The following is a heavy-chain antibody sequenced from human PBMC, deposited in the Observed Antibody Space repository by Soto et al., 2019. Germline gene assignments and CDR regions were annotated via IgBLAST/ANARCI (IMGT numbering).Heavy chain of an antibody. CDR3: PRDQYCSSTSCSHNWFDP. CDR2: ISSSSSYI. Sequence: EVQLVESGGGLVKPGGSLRLSCAASGFTFSSYSMNWVRQAPGKGLEWVSFISSSSSYIYYADSVKGRFTISRDNAKNSLSLQMNSLRAEDTAVYCCPRDQYCSSTSCSHNWFDPWGQGTLVTVSS. V-gene: IGHV3-21*01. J-gene: IGHJ5*02. D-gene: IGHD2-2*01. CDR1: GFTFSSYS.